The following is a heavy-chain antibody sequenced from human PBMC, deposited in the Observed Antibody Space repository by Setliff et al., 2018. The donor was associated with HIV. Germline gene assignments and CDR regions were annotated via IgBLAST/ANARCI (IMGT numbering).Heavy chain of an antibody. D-gene: IGHD4-17*01. CDR2: IHSGGST. CDR1: GFTVSSDY. Sequence: GGSLRLSCAASGFTVSSDYMNWVRQAPGKGLEWVSVIHSGGSTFYADSVKGRFTISRDNSKNTVYLQMNSLRAEDTAVYYCARAPAVTTSLFFDYWGQGTLVTV. V-gene: IGHV3-66*01. CDR3: ARAPAVTTSLFFDY. J-gene: IGHJ4*02.